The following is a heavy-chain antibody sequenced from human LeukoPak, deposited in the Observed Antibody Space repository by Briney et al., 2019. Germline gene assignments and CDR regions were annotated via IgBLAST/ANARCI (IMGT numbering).Heavy chain of an antibody. Sequence: ASVKVSCKASGYTFTTYGINWLRQAPGQGLAWMGWISTYNSNTHYAQKLQGRVTMTTDASTSTAYMELRSLRSDDTAVYYCARGILPGDAFDIWGQGTMVTVSS. J-gene: IGHJ3*02. V-gene: IGHV1-18*01. CDR1: GYTFTTYG. CDR2: ISTYNSNT. CDR3: ARGILPGDAFDI. D-gene: IGHD2-15*01.